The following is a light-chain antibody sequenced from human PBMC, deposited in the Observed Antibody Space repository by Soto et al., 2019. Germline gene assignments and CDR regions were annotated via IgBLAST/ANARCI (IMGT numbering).Light chain of an antibody. CDR3: QQDGSSPTWT. J-gene: IGKJ1*01. Sequence: EVVLTQSPGTLSLSPGERATLSCRASQSVSSSYLAWYQQKPGQAPRLLIYGASSRATGIPDRFSGSGSGTDFTLTISRLEPEEFAVYYCQQDGSSPTWTFGQGTKVEIK. CDR2: GAS. CDR1: QSVSSSY. V-gene: IGKV3-20*01.